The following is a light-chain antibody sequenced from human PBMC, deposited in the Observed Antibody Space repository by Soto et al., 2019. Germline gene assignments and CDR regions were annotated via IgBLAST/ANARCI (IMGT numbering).Light chain of an antibody. Sequence: EIVLTQYPGTLSLSPGERATLSCRASPSVSSSSYLAWYQQKPGQAPRLLIYGASSRATGIPDRFSGSGSATDFTLTISRLEPEDFAVYYCRQYGSSPSYTFGQGTKLEIK. CDR3: RQYGSSPSYT. V-gene: IGKV3-20*01. CDR1: PSVSSSSY. CDR2: GAS. J-gene: IGKJ2*01.